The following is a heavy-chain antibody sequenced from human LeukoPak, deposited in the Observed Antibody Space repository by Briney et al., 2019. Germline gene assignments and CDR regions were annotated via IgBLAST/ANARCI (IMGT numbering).Heavy chain of an antibody. CDR2: IYTSGST. J-gene: IGHJ4*02. V-gene: IGHV4-4*07. D-gene: IGHD3-10*01. CDR3: ARDRVRYGSGSYLSRNFDY. Sequence: SETLSLTCTVSGGSISSYYWSWIRQPAGKGLEWIGRIYTSGSTNYNPSLKSRVTISVDTSKNQFSLKLSSVAAADTAVYYCARDRVRYGSGSYLSRNFDYWGQGTLVTVSS. CDR1: GGSISSYY.